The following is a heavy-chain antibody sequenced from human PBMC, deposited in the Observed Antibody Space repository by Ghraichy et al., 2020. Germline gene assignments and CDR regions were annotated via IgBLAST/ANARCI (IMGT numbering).Heavy chain of an antibody. D-gene: IGHD2-2*01. J-gene: IGHJ3*01. CDR2: INPKNGGT. V-gene: IGHV1-2*02. CDR1: GYTFTDYY. Sequence: ASVKVSCKASGYTFTDYYIHWMRQAPGQGLEWLGWINPKNGGTYYAQTFQGRLTMTSDRSSNTVYMELSSLRSDDTALYYCASRRVVPFDVWGQGTMLTVSS. CDR3: ASRRVVPFDV.